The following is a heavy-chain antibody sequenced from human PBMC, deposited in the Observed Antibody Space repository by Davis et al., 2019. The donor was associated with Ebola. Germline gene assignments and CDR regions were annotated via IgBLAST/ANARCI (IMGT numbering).Heavy chain of an antibody. CDR1: GYSFTSYW. V-gene: IGHV5-10-1*01. D-gene: IGHD6-6*01. CDR2: IDPSDSYT. CDR3: ARHGRIAGYYYYGMDV. Sequence: GESLKISCKGSGYSFTSYWISWVRQVPGKGLEWMGRIDPSDSYTNYSPSFQGHVTISADKSISTAYLQWSSLKASDTAMYYCARHGRIAGYYYYGMDVWGQGTTVTVSS. J-gene: IGHJ6*02.